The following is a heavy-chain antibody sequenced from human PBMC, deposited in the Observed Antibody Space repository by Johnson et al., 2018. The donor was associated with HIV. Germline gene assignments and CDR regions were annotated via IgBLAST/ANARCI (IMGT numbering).Heavy chain of an antibody. V-gene: IGHV3-13*01. J-gene: IGHJ3*01. CDR3: VTADRGYVFYGGNSNAFHV. CDR2: FGSAGDT. CDR1: GFTFTYYA. Sequence: VQLVESGGGLVQPGGSLRLSCAASGFTFTYYAMSWVRQAPGKGLEWLSAFGSAGDTYYSDSVKDRFTISRDTAKNSFYLRMNSLRDGDTAVYYCVTADRGYVFYGGNSNAFHVWGQGTMVTVSS. D-gene: IGHD4-23*01.